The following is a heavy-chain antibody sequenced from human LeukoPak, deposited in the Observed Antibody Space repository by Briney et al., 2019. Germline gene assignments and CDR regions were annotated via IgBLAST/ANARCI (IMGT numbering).Heavy chain of an antibody. V-gene: IGHV4-59*01. CDR2: IYYSGST. CDR1: GGSISSYY. Sequence: PSETLSLTCTVSGGSISSYYWSWIRQPPGKGLEWIGYIYYSGSTNYNPSLKSRVTISVDTSKNQFSLKLSSVTAADTAVYYCARDPFDYGGNNVDYWGQGTLVTVPS. CDR3: ARDPFDYGGNNVDY. J-gene: IGHJ4*02. D-gene: IGHD4-23*01.